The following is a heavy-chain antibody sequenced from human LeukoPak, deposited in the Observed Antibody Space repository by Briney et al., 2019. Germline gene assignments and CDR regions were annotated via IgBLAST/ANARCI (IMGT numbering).Heavy chain of an antibody. CDR2: MNPNSGNT. D-gene: IGHD3-10*01. CDR3: ARAYYYGSGSYHYYYYYMDV. J-gene: IGHJ6*03. Sequence: ASVKVSCKASGYTFTSYDINWVRQATGQGLEWMGWMNPNSGNTGYAQKFQGRVTMTRNTSISTAYMELSSLRSEDTAVYYCARAYYYGSGSYHYYYYYMDVWGKGTTVTISS. V-gene: IGHV1-8*01. CDR1: GYTFTSYD.